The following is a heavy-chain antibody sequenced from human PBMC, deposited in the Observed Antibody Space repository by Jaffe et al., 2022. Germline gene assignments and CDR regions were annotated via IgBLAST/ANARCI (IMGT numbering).Heavy chain of an antibody. CDR2: IKQDASEE. V-gene: IGHV3-7*01. CDR3: VAYSGTGGPSEYIQY. Sequence: EVQLVESGGGLVQPGGSLRLSCAASGFTFSSYWMSWVRQVSGKGLEWVANIKQDASEEYYGDSVKGRFTISRDNAKNSLYVQMHSLRVEDTAVYYCVAYSGTGGPSEYIQYWGQGTLVTVSS. D-gene: IGHD6-19*01. CDR1: GFTFSSYW. J-gene: IGHJ1*01.